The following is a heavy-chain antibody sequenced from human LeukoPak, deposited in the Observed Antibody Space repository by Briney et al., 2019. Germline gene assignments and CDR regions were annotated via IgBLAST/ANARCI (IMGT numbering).Heavy chain of an antibody. CDR3: AGCYGSYSPDY. Sequence: GGSLRLSCAASGFTFSTFEMSSVRQAPGKGLEWVSYISSSGDTRIYADSVKGRFTISRDNAKHSLHLQLNSLRGEDTAHNFCAGCYGSYSPDYWGQGTRVTVS. D-gene: IGHD1-26*01. CDR2: ISSSGDTR. CDR1: GFTFSTFE. J-gene: IGHJ4*02. V-gene: IGHV3-48*03.